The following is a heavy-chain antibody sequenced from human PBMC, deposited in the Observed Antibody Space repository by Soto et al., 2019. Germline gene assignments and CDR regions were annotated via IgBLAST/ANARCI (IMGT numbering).Heavy chain of an antibody. CDR1: VFTFMIYA. CDR3: VKEGASRGYYEY. V-gene: IGHV3-64D*06. Sequence: GVSXRLSCSASVFTFMIYALHWFRQAPGKGLEYVSALSRDGGNTYYADSVKGRFTISRDNSRNTLHLQMSSLRAEDTAVYYCVKEGASRGYYEYWGQAPLVNV. CDR2: LSRDGGNT. J-gene: IGHJ4*02. D-gene: IGHD3-22*01.